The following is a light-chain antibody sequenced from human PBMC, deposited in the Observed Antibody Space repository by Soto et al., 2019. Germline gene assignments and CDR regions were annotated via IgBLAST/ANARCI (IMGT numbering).Light chain of an antibody. J-gene: IGKJ5*01. V-gene: IGKV1-9*01. Sequence: DIQLTQSPSFLTASVGDRVTITCRASQDINTYLAWYQQKPGKAPKLLIFAASTLQNGVPSRFSGSGSGTEFTVTITSLQPEDFATYYCQQRKSYPITFGQGTRLEI. CDR3: QQRKSYPIT. CDR1: QDINTY. CDR2: AAS.